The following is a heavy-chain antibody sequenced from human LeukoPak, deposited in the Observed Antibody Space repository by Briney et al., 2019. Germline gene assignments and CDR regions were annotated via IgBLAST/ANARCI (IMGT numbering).Heavy chain of an antibody. J-gene: IGHJ3*02. CDR3: TTGGSVIVAGTRAFDI. CDR2: IKSDIDGGAV. V-gene: IGHV3-15*07. Sequence: GGSLRLSCAASGFTFSNTWMNWVRQAPGKGLEWVGRIKSDIDGGAVDYAVPVQGRFTISRGDSQATLYLQMNSLKTEDTAVYYCTTGGSVIVAGTRAFDIWGQGTMVTVSS. D-gene: IGHD5-12*01. CDR1: GFTFSNTW.